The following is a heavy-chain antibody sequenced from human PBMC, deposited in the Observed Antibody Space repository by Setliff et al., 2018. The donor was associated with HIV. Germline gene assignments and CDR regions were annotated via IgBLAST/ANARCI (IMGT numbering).Heavy chain of an antibody. Sequence: SLRLSCAASGFTFSRYGMHWVRQAPGKGLEWVAFISYDGSKKYDADFVKGRFTISRDNSKNTLYLQMGSLRNEDMAVYFCARDRQPLSSSGWGSHMDVWGQGTTVTVSS. CDR1: GFTFSRYG. CDR2: ISYDGSKK. V-gene: IGHV3-30*14. J-gene: IGHJ6*02. CDR3: ARDRQPLSSSGWGSHMDV. D-gene: IGHD6-19*01.